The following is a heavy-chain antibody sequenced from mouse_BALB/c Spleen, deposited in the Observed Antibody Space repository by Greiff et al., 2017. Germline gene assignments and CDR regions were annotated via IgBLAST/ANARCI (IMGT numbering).Heavy chain of an antibody. CDR1: GYTFNSYW. J-gene: IGHJ3*01. CDR2: IDPSDSYT. CDR3: TRNYGSSAWFAY. D-gene: IGHD1-1*01. V-gene: IGHV1S127*01. Sequence: QVQLQQSGAELVKPGASVKMSCKASGYTFNSYWMHWVKQRPGQGLEWIGVIDPSDSYTSYNQKFKGKATLTVDTSSSTAYMQLSSLTSEDSAVYYCTRNYGSSAWFAYWGQGTLVTVSA.